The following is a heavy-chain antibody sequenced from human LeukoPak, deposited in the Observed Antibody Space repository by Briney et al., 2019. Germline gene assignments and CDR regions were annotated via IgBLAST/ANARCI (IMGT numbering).Heavy chain of an antibody. CDR2: IYTSGST. V-gene: IGHV4-4*07. CDR3: ARGSHIAAASYGMDV. J-gene: IGHJ6*02. Sequence: SETLSLTCTVSGGSISSYYWSWIRQAAGKGLEWIGRIYTSGSTNYNPSLKSRVTMSVDTSKNQSSLKLSSVTAADTAVYYCARGSHIAAASYGMDVWGQGTTVTVSS. D-gene: IGHD6-13*01. CDR1: GGSISSYY.